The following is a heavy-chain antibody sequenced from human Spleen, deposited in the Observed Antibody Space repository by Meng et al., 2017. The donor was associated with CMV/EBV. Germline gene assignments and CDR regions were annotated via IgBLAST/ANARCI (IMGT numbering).Heavy chain of an antibody. CDR3: ARQPSGSYSHYYYGMDV. J-gene: IGHJ6*02. V-gene: IGHV3-7*01. CDR1: GFTFSSYW. D-gene: IGHD1-26*01. CDR2: LNQDGSEK. Sequence: GGSLRLSCAASGFTFSSYWMTWVRQAPGKGLEWVANLNQDGSEKYYVDSVKGRFTISRDNAKNSLYLQMNSLRAEDTAVYYCARQPSGSYSHYYYGMDVWGQGTTVTVSS.